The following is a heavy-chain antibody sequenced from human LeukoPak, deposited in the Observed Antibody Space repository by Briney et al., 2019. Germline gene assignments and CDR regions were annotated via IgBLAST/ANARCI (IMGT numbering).Heavy chain of an antibody. CDR3: ARAYLSLRYFDY. CDR1: GGSFSGYY. D-gene: IGHD5-12*01. V-gene: IGHV4-34*01. J-gene: IGHJ4*02. Sequence: SETLSLTCAVYGGSFSGYYWSWIRQPPGKGLEWIWEINHSGSTNYNPSIKSRVTISVDTSKTQFSLKLSSVTAADTAVYYCARAYLSLRYFDYWGQGTLVTVSS. CDR2: INHSGST.